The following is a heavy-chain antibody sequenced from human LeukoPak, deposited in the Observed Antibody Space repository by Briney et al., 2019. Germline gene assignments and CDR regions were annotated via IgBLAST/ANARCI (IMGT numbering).Heavy chain of an antibody. D-gene: IGHD6-19*01. CDR1: GGSISSYY. J-gene: IGHJ4*02. V-gene: IGHV4-4*09. Sequence: SETLSLTCTVSGGSISSYYWSWIRQPPGKGLELIGYIYTSGSTNYNPSLKSRVTISVDTSKNQFSLKLSSVTAADTAVYYCARAGPGIAVAGTFDYWGQGTLVTVSS. CDR3: ARAGPGIAVAGTFDY. CDR2: IYTSGST.